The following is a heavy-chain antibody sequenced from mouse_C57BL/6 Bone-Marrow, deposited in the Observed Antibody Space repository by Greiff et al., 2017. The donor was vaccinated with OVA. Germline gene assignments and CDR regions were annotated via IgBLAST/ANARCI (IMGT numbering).Heavy chain of an antibody. CDR2: IDPENGDT. V-gene: IGHV14-4*01. J-gene: IGHJ2*01. D-gene: IGHD1-1*01. Sequence: EVQLQQSGAELVRPGASVKLSCTASGFNIKDDYMHWVKQRPEQGLEWIGWIDPENGDTEYASKFQGKATITADTSSNTAYLQLSSLTSEDTAVYYCAPGITTVVAPPLLYYWGQGTTLTVSS. CDR3: APGITTVVAPPLLYY. CDR1: GFNIKDDY.